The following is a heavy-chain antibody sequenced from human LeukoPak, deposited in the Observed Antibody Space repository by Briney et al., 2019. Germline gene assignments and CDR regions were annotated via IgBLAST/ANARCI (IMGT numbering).Heavy chain of an antibody. CDR3: ALLRGKRYNWNDSGKIDY. Sequence: SETLSLTCTVSGGSISSGSYYWSWIRQPAGKGLEWIGRIYTSGSTNYNPSLKSRVTISVDTSKNQFSLKLSSVTAADTAVYYCALLRGKRYNWNDSGKIDYWGQGTLVTVSS. J-gene: IGHJ4*02. CDR2: IYTSGST. D-gene: IGHD1-20*01. CDR1: GGSISSGSYY. V-gene: IGHV4-61*02.